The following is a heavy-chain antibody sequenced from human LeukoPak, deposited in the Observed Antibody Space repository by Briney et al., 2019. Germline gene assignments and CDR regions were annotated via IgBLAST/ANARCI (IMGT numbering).Heavy chain of an antibody. CDR3: ASSGPHYYDSSGIDYFDY. Sequence: GGSLRLSCAVSGFTFSSYAMHWVRQAPGKGLEWVAVISYDGSNKYYADSVKGRFTISRDNSKNTLYLQMNSLRAEDTAVYYCASSGPHYYDSSGIDYFDYWGQGTLVTVSS. V-gene: IGHV3-30-3*01. D-gene: IGHD3-22*01. J-gene: IGHJ4*02. CDR2: ISYDGSNK. CDR1: GFTFSSYA.